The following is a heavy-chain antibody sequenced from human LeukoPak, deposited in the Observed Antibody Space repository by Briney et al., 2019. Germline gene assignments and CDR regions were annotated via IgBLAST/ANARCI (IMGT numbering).Heavy chain of an antibody. V-gene: IGHV4-59*01. Sequence: PSETLSLTCTVSGGSISSYYWSWIRQPPGKGLEWIGCIYYSGSTNYNPSLKSRVTISVDTSKNQFSLKLSSVTAADTAVYYCARSGWYYYDSSFDYWGQGTLVTVSS. CDR3: ARSGWYYYDSSFDY. D-gene: IGHD3-22*01. CDR2: IYYSGST. CDR1: GGSISSYY. J-gene: IGHJ4*02.